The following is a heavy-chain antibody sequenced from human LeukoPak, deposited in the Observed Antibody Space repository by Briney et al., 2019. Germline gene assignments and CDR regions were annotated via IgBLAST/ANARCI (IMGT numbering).Heavy chain of an antibody. Sequence: SETLSLTCTVSGGSISSGSYYWSWIRQPAGKGLEWIGRIYTSGSTNYNPSLKSRVTISVDTSKNQFSLKLSSVTAADTAVYYCARGYGDYEGMGYYYMDVWGKGTTVTVSS. CDR1: GGSISSGSYY. V-gene: IGHV4-61*02. D-gene: IGHD4-17*01. CDR2: IYTSGST. J-gene: IGHJ6*03. CDR3: ARGYGDYEGMGYYYMDV.